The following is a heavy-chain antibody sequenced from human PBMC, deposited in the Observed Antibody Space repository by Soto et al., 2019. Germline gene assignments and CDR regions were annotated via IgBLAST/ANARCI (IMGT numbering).Heavy chain of an antibody. CDR1: GFTFDDYA. CDR3: AKDASYSSGWNYFDY. Sequence: EVQLVESGGGLVQPGRSLRLSCAASGFTFDDYAMHWVRQAPGKGLEWVSGISWNSGSIGYADSVTGRFTISRDNAKNSLYLQMNSLRAEDTALYYCAKDASYSSGWNYFDYWGQGTLVTVSS. CDR2: ISWNSGSI. J-gene: IGHJ4*02. V-gene: IGHV3-9*01. D-gene: IGHD6-19*01.